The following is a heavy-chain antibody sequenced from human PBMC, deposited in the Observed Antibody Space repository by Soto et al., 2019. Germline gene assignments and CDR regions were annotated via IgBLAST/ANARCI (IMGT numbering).Heavy chain of an antibody. CDR1: GFTFSSYA. J-gene: IGHJ6*02. CDR2: ISYDGSNK. V-gene: IGHV3-30-3*01. CDR3: ARGPLLWPEGQYYYYGMDV. D-gene: IGHD3-10*01. Sequence: GGSLRLSCAASGFTFSSYAMHWVRQAPGKGLEWVAVISYDGSNKYYADSVKGRFTISRDNSKNTLYLQMNSLRAEDTAVYYCARGPLLWPEGQYYYYGMDVWGQGTTVTVSS.